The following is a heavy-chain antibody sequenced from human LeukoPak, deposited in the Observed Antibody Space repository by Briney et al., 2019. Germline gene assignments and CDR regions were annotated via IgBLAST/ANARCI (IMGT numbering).Heavy chain of an antibody. Sequence: GGSLGLSCAASGFTFSYYAMRWVRQAPGKGLEWVSAIGSGSGGTTIYADSVKDRFTISRDNCKNTLYVQMSSLRDDDTAVYYCAKNYETGRRGPYGMVVWGEGTTVTVSS. CDR3: AKNYETGRRGPYGMVV. V-gene: IGHV3-23*01. CDR1: GFTFSYYA. J-gene: IGHJ6*04. D-gene: IGHD3-10*01. CDR2: IGSGSGGTT.